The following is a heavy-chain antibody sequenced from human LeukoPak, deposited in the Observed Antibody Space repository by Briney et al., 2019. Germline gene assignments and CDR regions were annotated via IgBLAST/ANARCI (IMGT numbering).Heavy chain of an antibody. V-gene: IGHV1-24*01. CDR1: GYTLTELS. Sequence: ASVKVSCKVSGYTLTELSMHWVRQAPGKGLEWMGGFDPEDGETIYAQKFQGRVTMTEDTSTDTAYMELSSLRSEGTAVYYCATSYCTNGVCRYFDYWGQGTLVTVSS. CDR2: FDPEDGET. D-gene: IGHD2-8*01. J-gene: IGHJ4*02. CDR3: ATSYCTNGVCRYFDY.